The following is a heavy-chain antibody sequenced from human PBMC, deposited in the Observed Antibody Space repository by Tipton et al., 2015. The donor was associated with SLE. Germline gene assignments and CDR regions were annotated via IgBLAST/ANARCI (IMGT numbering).Heavy chain of an antibody. Sequence: TLSLTCTVSGGSVSSGSYYWSWIRQPPGKGLEWIGYIYYSGSTSYYPSLKSRVTISLHTSKNQFSLRLSSVTAADTAVYFCARGDCSSTSCLDYWGQGTLVTVSS. CDR3: ARGDCSSTSCLDY. CDR2: IYYSGST. CDR1: GGSVSSGSYY. V-gene: IGHV4-61*01. D-gene: IGHD2-2*01. J-gene: IGHJ4*02.